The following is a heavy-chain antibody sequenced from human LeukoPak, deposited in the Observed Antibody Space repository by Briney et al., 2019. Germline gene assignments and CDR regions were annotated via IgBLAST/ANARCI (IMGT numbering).Heavy chain of an antibody. D-gene: IGHD4-17*01. CDR1: GYTFTSYY. CDR2: INPSGGST. J-gene: IGHJ4*02. V-gene: IGHV1-46*01. CDR3: ATYTVTTCFDY. Sequence: ASVKVSCKASGYTFTSYYMHWVRQAPGQGLEWMGIINPSGGSTSYAQKFQGRVTMTEDTSTDTAYMELGSLRSEDTAVYYCATYTVTTCFDYWGQGTLVTVSS.